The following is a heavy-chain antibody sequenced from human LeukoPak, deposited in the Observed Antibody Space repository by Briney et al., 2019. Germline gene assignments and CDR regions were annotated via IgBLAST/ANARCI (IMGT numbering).Heavy chain of an antibody. CDR2: IYSGGST. Sequence: GGSLRLSCAASGFTVSSNYMSWVRQAPGKGLEWVSVIYSGGSTYYADSVKGRFTISRDNAKNSLYLQMNSLRAEDTAVYYCARGDSSGYYYYYFAMDVWGQGTTVTVSS. CDR3: ARGDSSGYYYYYFAMDV. D-gene: IGHD3-22*01. CDR1: GFTVSSNY. V-gene: IGHV3-66*01. J-gene: IGHJ6*02.